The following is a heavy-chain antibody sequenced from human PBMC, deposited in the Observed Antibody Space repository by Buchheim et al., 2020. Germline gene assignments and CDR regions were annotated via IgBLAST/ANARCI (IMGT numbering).Heavy chain of an antibody. CDR1: GGSFSGYY. CDR2: INHSGST. D-gene: IGHD3-3*01. Sequence: QVQLQQWGAGLLKPSETLSLTCAVYGGSFSGYYWSWIRQPPGKGLEWIGEINHSGSTNYNPSLKSRVTISVDTSKNQFPLKLSSVTAADTAVYYCARSGPSWDFWSGYYSYYFDYWGQGTL. CDR3: ARSGPSWDFWSGYYSYYFDY. V-gene: IGHV4-34*01. J-gene: IGHJ4*02.